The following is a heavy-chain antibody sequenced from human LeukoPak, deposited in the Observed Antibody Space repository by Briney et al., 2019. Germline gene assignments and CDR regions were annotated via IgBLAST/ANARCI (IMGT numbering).Heavy chain of an antibody. CDR1: GGTFSSYA. CDR2: IIPIFGTA. J-gene: IGHJ4*02. D-gene: IGHD5-24*01. Sequence: AASVKVSCNASGGTFSSYAISWVRQAPGQGLEGMGGIIPIFGTANYAQKFQGRVTITTDESTSTAYMELSSLRSEDTAVYYCARDRGMATENSGFDYWGQGTLVTVSS. CDR3: ARDRGMATENSGFDY. V-gene: IGHV1-69*05.